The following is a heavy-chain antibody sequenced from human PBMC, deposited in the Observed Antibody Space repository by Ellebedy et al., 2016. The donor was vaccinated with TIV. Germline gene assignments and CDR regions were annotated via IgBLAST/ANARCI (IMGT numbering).Heavy chain of an antibody. V-gene: IGHV3-21*01. CDR3: VRDIAVAGGI. CDR2: ITSISSFI. J-gene: IGHJ4*02. CDR1: GFTFSFYS. D-gene: IGHD6-19*01. Sequence: PGGSLRLSCAASGFTFSFYSMNWVRQAPGKGLEWVSSITSISSFIYYADSVKGRFTMSRDNAKNSLFLHMTSLRADDTAVYYCVRDIAVAGGIWGQGTLVTVSS.